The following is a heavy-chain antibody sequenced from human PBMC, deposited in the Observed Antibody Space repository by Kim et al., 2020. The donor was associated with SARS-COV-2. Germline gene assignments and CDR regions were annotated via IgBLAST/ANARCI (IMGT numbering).Heavy chain of an antibody. Sequence: SETLSLTCAVYVGSLSGYHWTWIRQPPGKGLEWIGEINHSGNTNCNPSLKSRVTISLDTSKNQFSLNLRSMTAADTAVYYCARGRAGVVPSPILGIGPHYDFYAMDVWGQGPTVTVSS. V-gene: IGHV4-34*01. CDR1: VGSLSGYH. J-gene: IGHJ6*02. CDR2: INHSGNT. D-gene: IGHD3-3*01. CDR3: ARGRAGVVPSPILGIGPHYDFYAMDV.